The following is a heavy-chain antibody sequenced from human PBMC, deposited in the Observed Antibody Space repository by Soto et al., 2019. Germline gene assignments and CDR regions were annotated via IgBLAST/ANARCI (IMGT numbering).Heavy chain of an antibody. D-gene: IGHD2-15*01. CDR2: IYYSGST. Sequence: XETLSLTCSVSGGSMSLHYWSWIRQPPGKGLEWIGFIYYSGSTTYNPSLNSRVTISADTSNNQFSLRLTSVTAADTAVYYCARDAGGPYDHWGQGSLVTVSS. CDR3: ARDAGGPYDH. V-gene: IGHV4-59*11. CDR1: GGSMSLHY. J-gene: IGHJ4*02.